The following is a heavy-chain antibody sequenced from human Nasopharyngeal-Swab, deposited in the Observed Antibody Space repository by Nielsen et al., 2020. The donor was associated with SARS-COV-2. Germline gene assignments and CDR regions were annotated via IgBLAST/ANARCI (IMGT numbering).Heavy chain of an antibody. CDR2: INTDGSAT. J-gene: IGHJ6*02. D-gene: IGHD2-15*01. CDR1: GFTFSGYW. V-gene: IGHV3-74*01. Sequence: GESLKISCAASGFTFSGYWMHWVRQAPGKGLVWVSRINTDGSATSYADSVKGRFTISRDNAKNTLYLQMNSLRAEDTAVYYCASSLCSGGSCYYYYGMDVWGQGTTVTVSS. CDR3: ASSLCSGGSCYYYYGMDV.